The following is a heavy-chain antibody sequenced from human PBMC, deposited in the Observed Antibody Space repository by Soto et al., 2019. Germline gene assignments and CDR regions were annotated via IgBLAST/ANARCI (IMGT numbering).Heavy chain of an antibody. CDR1: VYSSTSGHY. V-gene: IGHV4-38-2*01. J-gene: IGHJ6*02. Sequence: KPSETLSLTGDVSVYSSTSGHYWGCIRQPPGKGLEWIGIIHHSGSTYYNPSLKSRVTISIGTSRNRFSLKLISVTAADTAVYYCARRIEMTTMKTGMDVWGQGTTVTVSS. CDR3: ARRIEMTTMKTGMDV. CDR2: IHHSGST.